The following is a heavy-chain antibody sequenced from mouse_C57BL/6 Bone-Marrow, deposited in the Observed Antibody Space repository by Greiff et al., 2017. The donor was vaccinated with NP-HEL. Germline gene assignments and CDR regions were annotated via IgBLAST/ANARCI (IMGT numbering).Heavy chain of an antibody. V-gene: IGHV1-18*01. J-gene: IGHJ1*03. D-gene: IGHD2-4*01. Sequence: VQLQQSGPELVKPGASVKIPCKASGYTFTDYNMDWVKQSHGKSLEWIGDINPNNGGTIYNQKFKGKATLTVDKSSSTAYMELRSLTSEDTAVYYCARREDDYDKSWYFDVWGTGTTVTVSS. CDR3: ARREDDYDKSWYFDV. CDR2: INPNNGGT. CDR1: GYTFTDYN.